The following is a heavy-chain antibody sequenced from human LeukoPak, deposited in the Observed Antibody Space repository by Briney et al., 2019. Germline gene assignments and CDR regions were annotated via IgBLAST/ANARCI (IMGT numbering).Heavy chain of an antibody. CDR2: MNPNSGNT. J-gene: IGHJ5*02. CDR1: GYTFTSYD. V-gene: IGHV1-8*01. CDR3: ASTPQKGTVVVVAATWFDP. Sequence: ASVKVSCKASGYTFTSYDINWVRQATGQGLEWMGWMNPNSGNTGYAQKFQGRVTMTRNTSISTAYMELSSLRSEDTAVYYCASTPQKGTVVVVAATWFDPWGQGTLVTVSS. D-gene: IGHD2-15*01.